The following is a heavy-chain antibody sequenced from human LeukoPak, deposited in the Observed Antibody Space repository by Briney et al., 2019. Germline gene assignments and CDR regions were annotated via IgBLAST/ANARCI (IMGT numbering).Heavy chain of an antibody. D-gene: IGHD5-18*01. V-gene: IGHV1-2*02. CDR2: INPNSGGT. J-gene: IGHJ4*02. CDR1: GYTXTGYY. CDR3: AREEYSYGYFDY. Sequence: GASVKVSCKASGYTXTGYYMHWVRQAPGQGLDWMGWINPNSGGTNYAQKFQGRVTMTRDTSISTAYMELSRLRSDDTAVYYCAREEYSYGYFDYWGQGTLVTVSS.